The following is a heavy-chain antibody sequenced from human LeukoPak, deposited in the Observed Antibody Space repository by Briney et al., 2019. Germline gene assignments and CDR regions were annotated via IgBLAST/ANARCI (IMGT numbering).Heavy chain of an antibody. CDR2: IIPIYGTA. CDR3: ARGEGAVSDFWSGRGSDRGVPGYYFYMDV. CDR1: GGTFSSYA. Sequence: SVQVSCKASGGTFSSYAIRWVRQAPRRGGEGMGGIIPIYGTANYAHKFHGRVTITTDESTSTAYMELSSLRSEDTAVYYCARGEGAVSDFWSGRGSDRGVPGYYFYMDVWGKGTTVTVSS. J-gene: IGHJ6*03. V-gene: IGHV1-69*05. D-gene: IGHD3-3*01.